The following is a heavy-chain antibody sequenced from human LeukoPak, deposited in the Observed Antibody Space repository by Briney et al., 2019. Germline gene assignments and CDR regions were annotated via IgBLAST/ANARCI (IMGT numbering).Heavy chain of an antibody. V-gene: IGHV1-2*02. CDR1: GYTFTGYY. CDR2: INPNSGGT. Sequence: ASVKVSCKASGYTFTGYYMHWVRQAPGQGLEGMGWINPNSGGTNYAQKFQGRVTMTRDTSISTAYMELSRLRSDDTAVYYCASATVVTAIECFDYWGQGTLVTVSS. D-gene: IGHD2-21*02. J-gene: IGHJ4*02. CDR3: ASATVVTAIECFDY.